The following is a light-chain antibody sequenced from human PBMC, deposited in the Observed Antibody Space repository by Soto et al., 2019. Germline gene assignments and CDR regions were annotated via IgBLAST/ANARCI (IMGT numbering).Light chain of an antibody. CDR1: LSVSCSY. V-gene: IGKV3-20*01. CDR3: QQYSNAPFT. CDR2: GAS. J-gene: IGKJ3*01. Sequence: EIVLTQSPGTLYFSPGERATLTCRASLSVSCSYLAWFQQKPGQAPRLLIYGASSRATGIPDRFSGSGSGTDVTLTISSLEQEDFAVYYFQQYSNAPFTFGPGTKVDIK.